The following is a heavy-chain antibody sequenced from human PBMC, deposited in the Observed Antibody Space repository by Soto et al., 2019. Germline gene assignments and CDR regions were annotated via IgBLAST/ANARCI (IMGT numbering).Heavy chain of an antibody. CDR1: GGSFSGYY. CDR2: INHSGST. D-gene: IGHD2-2*01. CDR3: GRGGIGYCSSTSCRNWFDP. J-gene: IGHJ5*01. Sequence: SETLSLTCAVYGGSFSGYYWSWIRQPPGKGLEWIGEINHSGSTNYNPSLKSRVTISVDTSKNQSSLKLSSVTAADTAVYYCGRGGIGYCSSTSCRNWFDPWGQGTLVTVSS. V-gene: IGHV4-34*01.